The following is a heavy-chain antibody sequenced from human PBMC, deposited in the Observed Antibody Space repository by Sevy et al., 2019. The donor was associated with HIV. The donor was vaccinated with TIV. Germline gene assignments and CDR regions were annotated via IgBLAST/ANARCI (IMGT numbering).Heavy chain of an antibody. CDR1: GGSISSSSYY. Sequence: SETLSLTCTVSGGSISSSSYYWGWIRQPPGKGLEWIGSIYYSGSTYYNPSLKSRVTISVDTSKDQFSLKLSSVTAADTAVYYCATRGDYYGSGSYYPEYYFDYWGQGTLVTGLL. CDR3: ATRGDYYGSGSYYPEYYFDY. D-gene: IGHD3-10*01. V-gene: IGHV4-39*01. CDR2: IYYSGST. J-gene: IGHJ4*02.